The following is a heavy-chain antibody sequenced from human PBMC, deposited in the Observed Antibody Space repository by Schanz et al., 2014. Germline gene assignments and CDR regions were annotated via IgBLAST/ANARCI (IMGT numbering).Heavy chain of an antibody. J-gene: IGHJ6*02. V-gene: IGHV3-33*06. D-gene: IGHD2-15*01. CDR2: IWYDENNK. CDR3: AKGMGYCSGGTCYDYYYYGLDV. Sequence: VQLVESGGGVVQPGRSLRLSCAAYGFTLSSYAMHWVRQAPGKGLEWVAVIWYDENNKYYADSVKGRFTISRDNSENTLYLQMNSLSADDTAVFYCAKGMGYCSGGTCYDYYYYGLDVWGQGTTVTVSS. CDR1: GFTLSSYA.